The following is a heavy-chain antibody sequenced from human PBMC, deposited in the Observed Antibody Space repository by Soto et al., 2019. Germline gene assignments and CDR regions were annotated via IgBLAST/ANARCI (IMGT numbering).Heavy chain of an antibody. D-gene: IGHD3-10*01. CDR2: SIPILGTA. CDR3: ARCGSGRYYYGMDV. V-gene: IGHV1-69*13. J-gene: IGHJ6*02. CDR1: GGTFTVYA. Sequence: GASVKVSCKASGGTFTVYAFSWVRQAPGQGLEWMGGSIPILGTATYAQKFQGRVTISADESTSTSYMELSSLRSEDTAVYYCARCGSGRYYYGMDVWGQGTTVTVSS.